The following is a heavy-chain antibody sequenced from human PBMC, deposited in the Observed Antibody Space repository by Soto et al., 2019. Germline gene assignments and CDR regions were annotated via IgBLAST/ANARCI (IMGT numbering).Heavy chain of an antibody. CDR1: GGSISSGDYY. Sequence: SETLSLTCTVSGGSISSGDYYWSWIRQPPGKGLEWIGYIYYSGSTYYNPSLKSRVTISVDTSKNQFSLKLSSVTAADTAVYYCARCDSSGYYYDYWGQGTLVTVSS. D-gene: IGHD3-22*01. J-gene: IGHJ4*02. V-gene: IGHV4-30-4*01. CDR2: IYYSGST. CDR3: ARCDSSGYYYDY.